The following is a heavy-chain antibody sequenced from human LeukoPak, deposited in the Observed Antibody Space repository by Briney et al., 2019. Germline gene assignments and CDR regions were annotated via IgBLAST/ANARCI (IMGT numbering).Heavy chain of an antibody. D-gene: IGHD4-17*01. CDR3: ARVREDYGDYPLEGAFDI. Sequence: GASVKVSCKASGYTFTGYYMHWVRQAPGQGLEWMGWINPNSGGTNYAQKFQGRVTVTRDTSISTAYMELSRLRSDDTAVYYCARVREDYGDYPLEGAFDIWGQGTMVTASS. CDR1: GYTFTGYY. CDR2: INPNSGGT. V-gene: IGHV1-2*02. J-gene: IGHJ3*02.